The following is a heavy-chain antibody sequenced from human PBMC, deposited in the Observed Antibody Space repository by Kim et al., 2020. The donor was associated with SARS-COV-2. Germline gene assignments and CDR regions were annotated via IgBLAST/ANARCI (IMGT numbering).Heavy chain of an antibody. V-gene: IGHV3-30-3*01. J-gene: IGHJ6*02. D-gene: IGHD6-6*01. CDR3: AREWGPEGLGPLAARRFYYYGMDV. Sequence: GGSLRLSCAASGFTFSSYAMHWVRQAPGKGLEWVAVISYDGSNKYYADSVKGRFTISRDNSKNTLYLQMNSLRAEDTAVYYCAREWGPEGLGPLAARRFYYYGMDVWGQGTTVTVSS. CDR1: GFTFSSYA. CDR2: ISYDGSNK.